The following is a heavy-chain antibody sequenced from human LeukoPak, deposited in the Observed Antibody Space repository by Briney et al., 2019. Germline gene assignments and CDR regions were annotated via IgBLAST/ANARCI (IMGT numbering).Heavy chain of an antibody. CDR3: ARGQFRSGWYFDY. CDR2: IYYSGST. D-gene: IGHD6-19*01. CDR1: GGSTSSYY. V-gene: IGHV4-59*01. J-gene: IGHJ4*02. Sequence: KTSETLSLTCTVSGGSTSSYYWSWIRQPPGKGLEWIGYIYYSGSTNYNPSLKSRVTISVDTSKNQFSLKLSSVTAADTAVYYCARGQFRSGWYFDYWGQGTLVIVSS.